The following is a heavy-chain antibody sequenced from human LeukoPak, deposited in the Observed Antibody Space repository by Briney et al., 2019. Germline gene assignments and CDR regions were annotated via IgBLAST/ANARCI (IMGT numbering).Heavy chain of an antibody. CDR2: ISTSGNPG. CDR3: ARELSGTTSYYFDY. Sequence: GGSLRLSCAASGFTFSSYEMNWVRQAPGKGLEWVSYISTSGNPGYYADSVKGRFTISRDNAKNSLYLQMNSLRVEDTAVYYCARELSGTTSYYFDYWGQGTLVTVSS. J-gene: IGHJ4*02. CDR1: GFTFSSYE. V-gene: IGHV3-48*03. D-gene: IGHD1-7*01.